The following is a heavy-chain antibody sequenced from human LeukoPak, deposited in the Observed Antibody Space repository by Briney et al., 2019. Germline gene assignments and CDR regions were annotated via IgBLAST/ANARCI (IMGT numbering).Heavy chain of an antibody. V-gene: IGHV3-74*01. CDR2: INSDGSTT. CDR1: GFTFSSYW. D-gene: IGHD3-10*01. Sequence: GGSLRLSCGASGFTFSSYWMHWVRQAPGKGLVWISRINSDGSTTSYADSVKGRFTISRDNAKNTLYLQLNSLRAEDTAVYYCARGNYYGQDYWGQGTLVTVSS. CDR3: ARGNYYGQDY. J-gene: IGHJ4*02.